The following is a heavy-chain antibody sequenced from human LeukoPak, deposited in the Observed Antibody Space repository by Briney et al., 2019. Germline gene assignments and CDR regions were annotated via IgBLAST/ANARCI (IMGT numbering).Heavy chain of an antibody. CDR3: ARDEIGGSLKY. J-gene: IGHJ4*02. CDR1: GGSISSYY. CDR2: IYYSGST. V-gene: IGHV4-59*01. Sequence: PSETLSLTCTVSGGSISSYYWSWIRQPPGKGLEWIGYIYYSGSTNYNPSLRSRVTISVDTSKNQFSLKLSSVTAADTAVYYCARDEIGGSLKYWGQGTLVTVSS. D-gene: IGHD1-26*01.